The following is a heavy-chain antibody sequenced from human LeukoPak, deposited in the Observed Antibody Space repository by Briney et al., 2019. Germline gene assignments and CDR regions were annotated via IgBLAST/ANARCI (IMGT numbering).Heavy chain of an antibody. Sequence: GGSLRLSCAASGFIFSDYYMTWIRQAPGEGLEWVSYISGSGGTIKYADSVKGRFTISRDNSKNTLYLQMNSLRAEDTAVYYCAKLPASLDFDYWGQGTLVTVSS. CDR3: AKLPASLDFDY. CDR1: GFIFSDYY. V-gene: IGHV3-11*01. J-gene: IGHJ4*02. CDR2: ISGSGGTI.